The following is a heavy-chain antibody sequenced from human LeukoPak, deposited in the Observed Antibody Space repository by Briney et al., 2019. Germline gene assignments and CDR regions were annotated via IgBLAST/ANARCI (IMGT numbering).Heavy chain of an antibody. J-gene: IGHJ6*04. D-gene: IGHD3-10*02. CDR2: IYSGGST. Sequence: GGSLRLSCAASGFTVSSNYMSWVRQAPGKGLEWASVIYSGGSTYYADSVKGRFTISRDNAKNSLYLQMNSLRAEDTAVYYCAELGITMIGGVWGKGTTVTISS. V-gene: IGHV3-53*01. CDR1: GFTVSSNY. CDR3: AELGITMIGGV.